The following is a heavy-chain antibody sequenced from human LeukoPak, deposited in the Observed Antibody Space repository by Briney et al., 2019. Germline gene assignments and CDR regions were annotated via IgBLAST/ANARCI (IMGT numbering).Heavy chain of an antibody. J-gene: IGHJ5*02. CDR1: GFTFSGYT. CDR3: AKHGCSAYDSP. D-gene: IGHD5-12*01. CDR2: ISDSGGNT. V-gene: IGHV3-23*01. Sequence: PGGSLRLSCAASGFTFSGYTMNWVRQTPGKGLEWVSAISDSGGNTHYADSVKGRFTISRDNSKNTLYLQMNSLRAEDTAVYYCAKHGCSAYDSPWGQGTLVTVSS.